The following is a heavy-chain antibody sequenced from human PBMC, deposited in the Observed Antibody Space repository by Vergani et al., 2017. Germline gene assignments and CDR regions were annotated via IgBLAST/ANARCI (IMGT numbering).Heavy chain of an antibody. Sequence: QVQLVQSGAEVKKPGSSVKVSCKASGGTFSSYAISWVRQAPGQGLEWMGWINPNSGATNYAQKFQGRVTMTRDTSISTAYMELSRLRSDDTAVYYCARHQGSYDFWSGYFYWGQGTLVTVSS. CDR2: INPNSGAT. CDR1: GGTFSSYA. J-gene: IGHJ4*02. CDR3: ARHQGSYDFWSGYFY. D-gene: IGHD3-3*01. V-gene: IGHV1-2*02.